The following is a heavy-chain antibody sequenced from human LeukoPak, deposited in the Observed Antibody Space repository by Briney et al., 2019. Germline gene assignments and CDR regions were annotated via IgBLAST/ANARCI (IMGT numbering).Heavy chain of an antibody. D-gene: IGHD3-10*01. Sequence: GASVKVSCKASGYTFTSYTTHWVRQAPGQRLEWMGWINTGNGNTKYSQEFQGRVTITRDTSASTAYMELSSLRSEDMAVYYCARGAKFRSYGSGTYYTSLPFDPWGQGTLVTVSS. J-gene: IGHJ5*02. CDR2: INTGNGNT. CDR1: GYTFTSYT. V-gene: IGHV1-3*03. CDR3: ARGAKFRSYGSGTYYTSLPFDP.